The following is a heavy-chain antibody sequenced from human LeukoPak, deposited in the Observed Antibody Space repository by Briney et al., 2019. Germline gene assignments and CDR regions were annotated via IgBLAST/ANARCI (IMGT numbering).Heavy chain of an antibody. CDR2: IIPIFGTA. J-gene: IGHJ3*02. CDR3: ARPPPGDGCTFVHGAFDI. Sequence: SVKVSCKASGGTFSSYAISWVRQAPGQGLEWMGGIIPIFGTANYAQKFQGRVTITADESTSTAYMELSSLRSEDTAVYYCARPPPGDGCTFVHGAFDIWGQGTMVTVSS. D-gene: IGHD5-24*01. V-gene: IGHV1-69*01. CDR1: GGTFSSYA.